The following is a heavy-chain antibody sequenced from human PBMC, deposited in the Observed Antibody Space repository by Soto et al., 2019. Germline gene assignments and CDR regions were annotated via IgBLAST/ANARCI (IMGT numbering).Heavy chain of an antibody. D-gene: IGHD6-13*01. CDR1: GGSISTGSYY. CDR3: ARKGTSVAGAFDY. J-gene: IGHJ4*02. V-gene: IGHV4-39*01. CDR2: MYHSEST. Sequence: QLQMQESGPGLVKPSETLSLTCTVSGGSISTGSYYWGWIRQPPGKGLEWIGNMYHSESTYYNPSHKSRVTISVDTSKNQFSLKLTSVTAADTAVYYCARKGTSVAGAFDYWGQGTLVTVSS.